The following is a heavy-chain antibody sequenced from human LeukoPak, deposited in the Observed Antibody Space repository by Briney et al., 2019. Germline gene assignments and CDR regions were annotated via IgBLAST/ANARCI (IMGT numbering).Heavy chain of an antibody. J-gene: IGHJ4*02. CDR1: GFTFSSYG. Sequence: GGSLRLSCAASGFTFSSYGMSWFRQAPGRGLEWFSAISGSCGSTYYADYVQGRFTNSRDNSKNTLYLQMSSLRAEDTALYYCANSPKSDYWGQGTLVTVSS. V-gene: IGHV3-23*01. CDR3: ANSPKSDY. CDR2: ISGSCGST.